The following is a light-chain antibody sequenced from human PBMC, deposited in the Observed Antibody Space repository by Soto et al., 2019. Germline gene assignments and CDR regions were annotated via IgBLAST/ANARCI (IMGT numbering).Light chain of an antibody. CDR2: AAS. CDR3: QQYDSYPRT. V-gene: IGKV1-8*01. Sequence: AIRMTQSPSSLSASTGDRVTITCRASQGISSYLAWYQQKPGKDPKLLIYAASTLQSGVPSRFSGSGSGTDFTLTISCLQSEDFAIYYCQQYDSYPRTFGQGTKLEIK. J-gene: IGKJ2*01. CDR1: QGISSY.